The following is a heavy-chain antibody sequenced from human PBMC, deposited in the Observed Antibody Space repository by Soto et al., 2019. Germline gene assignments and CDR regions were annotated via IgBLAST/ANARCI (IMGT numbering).Heavy chain of an antibody. CDR3: ARETYGDYVGYFDP. V-gene: IGHV4-59*12. D-gene: IGHD4-17*01. Sequence: SETLSLTCTVSGGSISSYYWSWIRQPPGKGLEWIGYIYYSGSTNYNPSLKSRVTISVDTSKNQFSLKVSSVTAADTAVYYCARETYGDYVGYFDPWGQGTLVTVSS. CDR1: GGSISSYY. CDR2: IYYSGST. J-gene: IGHJ5*02.